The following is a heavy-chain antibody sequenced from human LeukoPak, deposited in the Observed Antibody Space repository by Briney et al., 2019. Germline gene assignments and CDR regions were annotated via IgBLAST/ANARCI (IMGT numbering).Heavy chain of an antibody. Sequence: SSETLSLTCTVSGGSISSYYWSWIRQPPGKGLEWIGYIYYSGSTNYNPSLKSRVTISVDTSKNQFSLKLSSVTAADTAVYYCARVYYYDSSGYGHTFDYWGQGTLVTVSS. CDR1: GGSISSYY. CDR2: IYYSGST. CDR3: ARVYYYDSSGYGHTFDY. J-gene: IGHJ4*02. D-gene: IGHD3-22*01. V-gene: IGHV4-59*01.